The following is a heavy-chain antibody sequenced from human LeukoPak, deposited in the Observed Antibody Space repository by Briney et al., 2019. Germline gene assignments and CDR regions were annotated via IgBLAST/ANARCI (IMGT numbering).Heavy chain of an antibody. Sequence: ASVKVSCKASGYSFTSYGISWVRQAPGQGLEWMGWINTYNGNTKFAQKFQGRVTMTTDTSTSTAYMELRSLRSDDTAVYYCAGDYYDSTNYHNLFGYWGQGMLVTVSS. CDR2: INTYNGNT. J-gene: IGHJ4*02. CDR3: AGDYYDSTNYHNLFGY. CDR1: GYSFTSYG. D-gene: IGHD3-22*01. V-gene: IGHV1-18*01.